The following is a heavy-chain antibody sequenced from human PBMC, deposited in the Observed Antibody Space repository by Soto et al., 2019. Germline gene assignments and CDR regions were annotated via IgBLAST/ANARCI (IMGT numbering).Heavy chain of an antibody. Sequence: SEPLSLTWAVSGGSISNGGYPWSWIPPPPGKGLEWIGYIYHGSTYYNPSLKSRVTISVDRSKNQFSLKLSSVTAADTAVYYCARAGGLGAVAVDYWGQGTLVTVSS. CDR3: ARAGGLGAVAVDY. CDR1: GGSISNGGYP. CDR2: IYHGST. D-gene: IGHD6-19*01. J-gene: IGHJ4*02. V-gene: IGHV4-30-2*01.